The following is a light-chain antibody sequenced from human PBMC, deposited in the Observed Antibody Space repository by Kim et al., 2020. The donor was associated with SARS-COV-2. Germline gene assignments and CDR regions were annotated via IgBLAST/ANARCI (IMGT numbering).Light chain of an antibody. CDR2: GKN. CDR1: SLRRYY. Sequence: SSELTQDPAVSVALGQTVRITCQGDSLRRYYATWYQQKPGQAPIVVIYGKNNRPSGIPDRFSGSISGNTASLTITGTQADDEADYYCNSRDSNDNDVLFG. V-gene: IGLV3-19*01. J-gene: IGLJ2*01. CDR3: NSRDSNDNDVL.